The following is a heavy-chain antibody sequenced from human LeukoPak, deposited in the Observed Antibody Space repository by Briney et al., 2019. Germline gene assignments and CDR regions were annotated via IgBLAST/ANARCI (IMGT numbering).Heavy chain of an antibody. CDR1: GGSVSSGSYY. V-gene: IGHV4-61*01. Sequence: SETLSLTCTVSGGSVSSGSYYWSWIRQPPGKGLEWIGYIYYSGSTNYNPSLKSRVTISVDTSKNQFSLKLSSVTAADTAVYYRARDTVVAYRRSYGMDVWGQGTTVTVSS. CDR3: ARDTVVAYRRSYGMDV. D-gene: IGHD2-15*01. CDR2: IYYSGST. J-gene: IGHJ6*02.